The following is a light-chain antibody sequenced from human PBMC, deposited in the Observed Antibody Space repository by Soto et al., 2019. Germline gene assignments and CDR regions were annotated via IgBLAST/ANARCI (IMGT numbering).Light chain of an antibody. V-gene: IGKV3-20*01. CDR3: QQYASSPGT. CDR2: GTS. J-gene: IGKJ1*01. CDR1: QSVSSNY. Sequence: ESVLTQSPGTLSLSPGERATLSRRASQSVSSNYLAWYQQKPGQAPRLLIFGTSNRATGIPDRFRGGGSGTDFTLTISSLEPEDFAVYYCQQYASSPGTFGQGTKVDIK.